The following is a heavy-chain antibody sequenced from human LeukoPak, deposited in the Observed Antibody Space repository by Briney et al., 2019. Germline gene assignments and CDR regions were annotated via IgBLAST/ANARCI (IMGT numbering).Heavy chain of an antibody. J-gene: IGHJ4*02. V-gene: IGHV3-74*01. D-gene: IGHD1-26*01. CDR1: GGSISSYYW. CDR3: SRDGVGPTPNDY. Sequence: ETLSLTCTVSGGSISSYYWMHWVRQAPGKGLVWVSLIYGDGSGSVYADSVKGRLTISRDNAKNTLYLQMNGLRAEDTAVYYCSRDGVGPTPNDYWGQGTLVTVST. CDR2: IYGDGSGS.